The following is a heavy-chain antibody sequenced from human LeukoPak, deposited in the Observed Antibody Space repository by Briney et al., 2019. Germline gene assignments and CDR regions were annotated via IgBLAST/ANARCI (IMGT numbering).Heavy chain of an antibody. Sequence: GASVKVSCKASGYTFTSYYVHWVRQAPGEGLEWMGIINPSGGSTIYAQKFQGRVTMTWDMSTSTVYMELSRLRSDDTAVYYCARARWLQPFDYWGQGTLVTVSS. V-gene: IGHV1-46*01. D-gene: IGHD5-24*01. CDR1: GYTFTSYY. CDR3: ARARWLQPFDY. CDR2: INPSGGST. J-gene: IGHJ4*02.